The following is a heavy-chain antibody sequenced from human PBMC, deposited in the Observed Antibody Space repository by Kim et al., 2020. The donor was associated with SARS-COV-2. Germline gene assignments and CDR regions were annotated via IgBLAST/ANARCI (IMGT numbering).Heavy chain of an antibody. D-gene: IGHD2-15*01. Sequence: ASVKVSCKASGYTFTGYYMHWVRQAPGQGLEWMGRINPNSGGTNYAQKFQGRVTMTRDTSISTAYMELSRLRSDDTAVYYCARDGGYCSGGSCYSWTNWFDPWGHGTLVTVSS. CDR3: ARDGGYCSGGSCYSWTNWFDP. CDR1: GYTFTGYY. V-gene: IGHV1-2*06. J-gene: IGHJ5*02. CDR2: INPNSGGT.